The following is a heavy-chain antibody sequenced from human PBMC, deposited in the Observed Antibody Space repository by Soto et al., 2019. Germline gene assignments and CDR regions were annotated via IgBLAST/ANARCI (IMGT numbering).Heavy chain of an antibody. CDR3: ARTFKYSSSWYDGWFDP. D-gene: IGHD6-13*01. CDR2: IYYSGST. CDR1: GGSISSYY. Sequence: QVQLQESGPGLVKPSETLSLTCTVSGGSISSYYWSWIRQPPGKGLEWIGYIYYSGSTNYNPSLKSRVTILVDTSKNQFSLKLSSVTAADTAVYYCARTFKYSSSWYDGWFDPWGQGTLVTVSS. J-gene: IGHJ5*02. V-gene: IGHV4-59*08.